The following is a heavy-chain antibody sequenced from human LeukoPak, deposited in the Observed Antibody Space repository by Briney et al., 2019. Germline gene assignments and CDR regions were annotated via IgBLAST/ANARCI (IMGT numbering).Heavy chain of an antibody. D-gene: IGHD5-12*01. CDR1: GHSFTDYW. J-gene: IGHJ4*02. V-gene: IGHV5-51*01. CDR3: ARRGYSGYSPLDS. CDR2: IHPSDSET. Sequence: GESLKISCRASGHSFTDYWIAWVRQLPGKGLEWVGIIHPSDSETQYSPSFQGQVTISADNSITTAYLQWSSLKASDTAIYYCARRGYSGYSPLDSWGQGTLVFVSS.